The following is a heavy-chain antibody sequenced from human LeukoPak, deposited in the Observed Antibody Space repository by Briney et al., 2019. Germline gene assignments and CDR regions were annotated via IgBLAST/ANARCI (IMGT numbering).Heavy chain of an antibody. CDR2: ISSSSDYI. J-gene: IGHJ6*02. Sequence: PGGSLRLSCPASGFTFSDYSMSWVRQAPGEGLEWVSSISSSSDYIYYADSVKGRFTIPRDNARNSLYLQMNSLRAEDTAVYYCARSRSVSNYKGMDVWGQGTTVTVSS. D-gene: IGHD5/OR15-5a*01. CDR1: GFTFSDYS. V-gene: IGHV3-21*01. CDR3: ARSRSVSNYKGMDV.